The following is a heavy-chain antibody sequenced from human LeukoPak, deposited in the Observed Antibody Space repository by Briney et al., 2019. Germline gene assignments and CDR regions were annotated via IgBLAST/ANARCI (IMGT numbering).Heavy chain of an antibody. Sequence: TGGSLRLSCAASGFTFSNYWMSWVRQAPGKGLEWVANIKQDGSEKYYVDSVKGRFTISRDNSKNTLYLQMNSLRAEDTAVYFCAKDDYYDSSGDPNWFDPWGQGTLVTVSS. J-gene: IGHJ5*02. V-gene: IGHV3-7*01. D-gene: IGHD3-22*01. CDR3: AKDDYYDSSGDPNWFDP. CDR2: IKQDGSEK. CDR1: GFTFSNYW.